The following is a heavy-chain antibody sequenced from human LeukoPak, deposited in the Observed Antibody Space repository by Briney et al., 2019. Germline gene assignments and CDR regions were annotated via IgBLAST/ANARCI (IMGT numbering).Heavy chain of an antibody. D-gene: IGHD6-13*01. CDR2: VSYDGSNK. CDR3: AEDGRGSIAGGNDN. V-gene: IGHV3-30*18. Sequence: VQPGRSLRVSCVASGFTFSNYGMHWVRQAPGKGLEWVAVVSYDGSNKYYADSVKGRFTISRDNSKNTLYLQMNSLRAEDTAVYYCAEDGRGSIAGGNDNWGQGTLVTVSS. J-gene: IGHJ4*02. CDR1: GFTFSNYG.